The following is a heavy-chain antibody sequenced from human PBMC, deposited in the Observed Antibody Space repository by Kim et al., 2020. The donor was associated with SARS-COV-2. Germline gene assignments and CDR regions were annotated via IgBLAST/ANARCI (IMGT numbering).Heavy chain of an antibody. V-gene: IGHV3-64D*09. Sequence: GGSLRLSCSASGFTFSSYAMHWVRQAPGKGLEYVSAISSNGGSTYYADSVKGRFTISRDNSKNTLYLQMSSLRAEDTAVYYCVKDLEAVAGLFDYWGQGTLVTVSS. CDR1: GFTFSSYA. CDR3: VKDLEAVAGLFDY. D-gene: IGHD6-19*01. J-gene: IGHJ4*02. CDR2: ISSNGGST.